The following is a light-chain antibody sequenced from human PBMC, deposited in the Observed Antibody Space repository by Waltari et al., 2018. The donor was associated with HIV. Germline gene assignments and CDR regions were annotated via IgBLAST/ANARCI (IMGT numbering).Light chain of an antibody. J-gene: IGLJ1*01. CDR1: NSTFGSNS. CDR2: RND. CDR3: ASWDDKLRGHV. Sequence: QSTLTQPPSLSGTPGQRLTIPCFGNNSTFGSNSVFWYRQISRTAPNLLLFRNDQRPSGFGDRFSGSRSGASASLVITGLRVDDEADYYCASWDDKLRGHVFGSGTTVSV. V-gene: IGLV1-47*01.